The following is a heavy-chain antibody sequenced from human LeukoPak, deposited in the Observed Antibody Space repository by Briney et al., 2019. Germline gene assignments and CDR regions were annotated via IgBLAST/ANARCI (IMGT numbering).Heavy chain of an antibody. CDR2: LSGSGDIT. Sequence: PGGALRLSHAASGFTFSSYAMILVRQAPGTGLEWVAALSGSGDITYYAEPVEGRLTSPRDNCKDKVYLQMTTQRGDGRAVDHGSREGYFEVSDNLRYDAFDIWGQGTMVTVSS. J-gene: IGHJ3*02. CDR1: GFTFSSYA. V-gene: IGHV3-23*01. D-gene: IGHD3-9*01. CDR3: SREGYFEVSDNLRYDAFDI.